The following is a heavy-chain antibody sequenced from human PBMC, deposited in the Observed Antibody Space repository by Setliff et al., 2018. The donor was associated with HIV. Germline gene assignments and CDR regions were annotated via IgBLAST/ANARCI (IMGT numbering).Heavy chain of an antibody. V-gene: IGHV4-34*01. CDR1: GGSLSDSY. CDR3: ARDQRLPGVQPPYWYFDL. J-gene: IGHJ2*01. D-gene: IGHD6-25*01. Sequence: PSETLSLTCAVYGGSLSDSYYNWIRQPPGKGLEWIGEISHSGSASYNSSLKSRVTMSVDTSKNQVSLTLTSLTAADTAIYYCARDQRLPGVQPPYWYFDLWGRGTLVTVS. CDR2: ISHSGSA.